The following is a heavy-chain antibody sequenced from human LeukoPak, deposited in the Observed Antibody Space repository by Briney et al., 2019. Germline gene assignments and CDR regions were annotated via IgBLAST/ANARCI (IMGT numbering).Heavy chain of an antibody. CDR3: AKEALVVPAATFDY. V-gene: IGHV3-23*01. J-gene: IGHJ4*02. CDR1: GFTFSTSV. Sequence: GGSLRLSCAASGFTFSTSVMSWVRQAPGKGLEWVSAISGSGGSTYYADSVKGRFTISRDNSKNTLYLQMNSLRAEDTAVYYCAKEALVVPAATFDYWGQGTLVTVSS. CDR2: ISGSGGST. D-gene: IGHD2-2*01.